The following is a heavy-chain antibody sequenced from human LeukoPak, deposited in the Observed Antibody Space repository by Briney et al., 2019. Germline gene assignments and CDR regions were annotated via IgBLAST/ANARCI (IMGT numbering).Heavy chain of an antibody. CDR3: ARDPGQWLAYWYFDL. V-gene: IGHV1-2*02. Sequence: GASVKVSCKASGYTLTGYYMHWVRQAPGQGLEWMGWINPNSGGTNYAQKFQGRVTMTRDTSISTAYMELSRLRSDDTAVYYCARDPGQWLAYWYFDLWGRGTLVTVSS. J-gene: IGHJ2*01. CDR1: GYTLTGYY. D-gene: IGHD6-19*01. CDR2: INPNSGGT.